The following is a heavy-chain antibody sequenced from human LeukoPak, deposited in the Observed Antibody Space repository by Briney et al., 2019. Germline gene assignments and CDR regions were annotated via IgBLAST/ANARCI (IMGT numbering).Heavy chain of an antibody. Sequence: ASVKVTCKASGYTFTDYDMHWVRQAPGQGLEWMGWINPNGGGTNYAEKVQGRATMTKDKSINTAYMELIRLRSDDPAVYYCARGLYFHGSGSCPGHWGQGTQVTVSS. CDR3: ARGLYFHGSGSCPGH. CDR2: INPNGGGT. V-gene: IGHV1-2*02. J-gene: IGHJ4*02. D-gene: IGHD3-22*01. CDR1: GYTFTDYD.